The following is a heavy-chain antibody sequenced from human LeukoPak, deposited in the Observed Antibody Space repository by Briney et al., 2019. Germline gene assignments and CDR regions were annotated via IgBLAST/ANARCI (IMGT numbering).Heavy chain of an antibody. D-gene: IGHD6-19*01. V-gene: IGHV3-30*18. J-gene: IGHJ4*02. CDR2: ISYDGSNK. CDR1: GFSFSSYG. CDR3: AKDRISVAGPIEY. Sequence: GRSLRLSCAASGFSFSSYGMHWVRQAPGKGLEWVAVISYDGSNKYYAESVKGRFTISRDNSKNTLYLQMNTLRAEDTAVYTCAKDRISVAGPIEYWGQGTLVTVSS.